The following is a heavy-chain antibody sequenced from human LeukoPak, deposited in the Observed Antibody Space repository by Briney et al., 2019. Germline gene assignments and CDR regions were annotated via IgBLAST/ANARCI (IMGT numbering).Heavy chain of an antibody. CDR1: GFTFSAYA. Sequence: GGSLRLSCAASGFTFSAYAMSWVRQAPGKGLEWVSFIGGSGVSTWYADSVKGRFTFSRDSSKNTLYLQMNSLRAEDTAIYYCAKVITGAPPWRGAFDIWSQGTMVAVSS. D-gene: IGHD1-20*01. CDR3: AKVITGAPPWRGAFDI. CDR2: IGGSGVST. V-gene: IGHV3-23*01. J-gene: IGHJ3*02.